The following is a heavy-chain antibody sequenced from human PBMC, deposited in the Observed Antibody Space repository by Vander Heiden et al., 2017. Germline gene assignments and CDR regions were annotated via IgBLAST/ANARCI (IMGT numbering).Heavy chain of an antibody. CDR1: GFTFSSYW. CDR3: ARGLTLRGSVIDT. Sequence: EVQLVESGGGLVQPGGSLRLSCAASGFTFSSYWMHWVRQAPGKGLVWVSRINSDGSSTSYADSVKGRFTISRDNAKNTLYLQMNSLRAEDTDVFYCARGLTLRGSVIDTWGQGTLVTVSS. D-gene: IGHD3-10*01. V-gene: IGHV3-74*01. J-gene: IGHJ5*02. CDR2: INSDGSST.